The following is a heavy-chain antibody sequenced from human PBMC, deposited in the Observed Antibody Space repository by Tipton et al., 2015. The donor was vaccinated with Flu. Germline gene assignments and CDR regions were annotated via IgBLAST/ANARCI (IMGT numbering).Heavy chain of an antibody. V-gene: IGHV4-59*01. Sequence: TLSLTCTVSGGSISSYYWSWIRQPPGKGLEWIGYIYYSGSTNYNPSRKSRVTISVDTSKNQFSLKLSTVTAADAAVYYCARGLTPLGSITMVRGEDAFDIWGQGTMVTVSS. CDR3: ARGLTPLGSITMVRGEDAFDI. J-gene: IGHJ3*02. CDR2: IYYSGST. CDR1: GGSISSYY. D-gene: IGHD3-10*01.